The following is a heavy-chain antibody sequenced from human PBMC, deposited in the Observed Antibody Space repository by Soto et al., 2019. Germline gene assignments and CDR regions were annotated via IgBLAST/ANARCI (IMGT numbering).Heavy chain of an antibody. Sequence: QVQLQESGPGLVKPSQTLSLTCTVSGGSISSGGYYWSWIRQHPGKGLEWIGYIYYSGSTYYNPSLQSRVTISVDTSKNQFSLKLSSVTAADTAVYYCARAMPQHYGSGSYNWFDPWGQGTLVTVSS. CDR2: IYYSGST. CDR3: ARAMPQHYGSGSYNWFDP. V-gene: IGHV4-31*03. D-gene: IGHD3-10*01. J-gene: IGHJ5*02. CDR1: GGSISSGGYY.